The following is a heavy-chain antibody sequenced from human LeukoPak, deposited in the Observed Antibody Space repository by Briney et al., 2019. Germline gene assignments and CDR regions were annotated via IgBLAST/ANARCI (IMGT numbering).Heavy chain of an antibody. D-gene: IGHD2-2*01. CDR2: IYHSGST. CDR3: ARXXIVVXXAXXXXAFD. J-gene: IGHJ3*01. CDR1: GGPISSGGYY. V-gene: IGHV4-30-2*01. Sequence: SETLSLTCTVSGGPISSGGYYWSWIRQPPGKGLEWIGYIYHSGSTYYNPSLKSRVTISVDRSKNQFSLKLSSVTAADTAVYYCARXXIVVXXAXXXXAFD.